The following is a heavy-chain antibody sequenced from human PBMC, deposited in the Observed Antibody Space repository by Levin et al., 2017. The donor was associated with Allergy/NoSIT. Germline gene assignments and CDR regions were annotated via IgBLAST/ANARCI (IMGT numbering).Heavy chain of an antibody. Sequence: GGSLRLSCAASGFTFSSYWMHWVRQAPGKGLVWVSRINSDGSSTSYADSVKGRFTISRDNAKNTLYLQMNSLRAEDTAVYYCARDLMTHLVPAAPYFDYWGQGTLVTVSS. CDR2: INSDGSST. CDR3: ARDLMTHLVPAAPYFDY. J-gene: IGHJ4*02. V-gene: IGHV3-74*01. CDR1: GFTFSSYW. D-gene: IGHD2-2*01.